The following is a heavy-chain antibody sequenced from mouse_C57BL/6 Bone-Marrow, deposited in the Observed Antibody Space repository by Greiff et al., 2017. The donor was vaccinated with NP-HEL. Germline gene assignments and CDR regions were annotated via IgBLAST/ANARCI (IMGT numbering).Heavy chain of an antibody. CDR3: ARHAGLRLTDYARDY. Sequence: EVQVVESGGDLVKPGGSLKLSCAASGFTFSSYGMSWVRQTPDKRLEWVATISSGGSYTYYPDSVKGRFTISRDNAKTTLYLKKSSMKSEDTAMYYCARHAGLRLTDYARDYGVQGTSVTVSA. D-gene: IGHD2-2*01. CDR1: GFTFSSYG. CDR2: ISSGGSYT. V-gene: IGHV5-6*01. J-gene: IGHJ4*01.